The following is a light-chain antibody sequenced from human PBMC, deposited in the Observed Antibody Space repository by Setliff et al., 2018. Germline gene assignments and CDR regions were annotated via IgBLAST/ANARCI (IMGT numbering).Light chain of an antibody. J-gene: IGLJ1*01. CDR3: CSYRKTDTLVYV. V-gene: IGLV2-14*01. CDR2: EVT. CDR1: IGDVGAYDF. Sequence: QSVLTQPASVSGSPGQSITISCSGTIGDVGAYDFVSWYQHHPGKAPKLVIYEVTNRPSGISNRFSGSKSGNSASLIISGLQTDDEAHYYCCSYRKTDTLVYVFGTGTKSPS.